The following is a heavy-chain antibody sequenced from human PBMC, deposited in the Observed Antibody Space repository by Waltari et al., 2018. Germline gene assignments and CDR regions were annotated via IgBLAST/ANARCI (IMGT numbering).Heavy chain of an antibody. CDR2: VSHSGST. J-gene: IGHJ3*02. D-gene: IGHD6-19*01. V-gene: IGHV4-38-2*01. Sequence: QVQLQQSGPGQVKPSETLSLTCAVSGGSIRRGDYWGWSRQPLGKGLEWIGSVSHSGSTYYNPSLKSRVTISIHMSKHQFSLELRSVTAADTAVYFCASDLGGTAVATDAFDIWGQGTMVIVSS. CDR1: GGSIRRGDY. CDR3: ASDLGGTAVATDAFDI.